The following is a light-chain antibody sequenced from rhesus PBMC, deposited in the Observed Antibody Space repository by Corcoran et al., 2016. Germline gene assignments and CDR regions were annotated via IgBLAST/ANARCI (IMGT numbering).Light chain of an antibody. CDR3: QQYNSRPFT. CDR2: KAS. CDR1: QGISSW. Sequence: DIQMTQSPSSLSASVGDTVAITCRASQGISSWLAWYQQKPGKAPILLVYKASSLQSGVPSSFSGSGSGTDFTLTISSLQSEDFATYYCQQYNSRPFTFGPGTKLDIK. V-gene: IGKV1-22*01. J-gene: IGKJ3*01.